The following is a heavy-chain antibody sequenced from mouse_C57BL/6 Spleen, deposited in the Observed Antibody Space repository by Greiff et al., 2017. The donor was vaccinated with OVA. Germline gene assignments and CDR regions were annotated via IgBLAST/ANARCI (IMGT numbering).Heavy chain of an antibody. CDR3: TRGGGPYYFDY. Sequence: VQLQESGAELVRPGASVTLSCKASGYTFTDYEMHWVKQTPVHGLEWIGAIDPETGGTAYNQKFKGKAILTADKSSSTAYMELRSLTSEDSAVYYCTRGGGPYYFDYWGQGTTLTVSS. CDR2: IDPETGGT. J-gene: IGHJ2*01. V-gene: IGHV1-15*01. CDR1: GYTFTDYE.